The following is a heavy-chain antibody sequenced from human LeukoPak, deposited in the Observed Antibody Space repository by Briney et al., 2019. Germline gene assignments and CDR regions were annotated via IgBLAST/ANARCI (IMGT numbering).Heavy chain of an antibody. V-gene: IGHV3-74*01. CDR3: ARGNWDSSGYTDGFFDY. D-gene: IGHD3-22*01. J-gene: IGHJ4*02. Sequence: PGGSLRLSCAASGFTFSSYWMHWVRQAPGKGLVWVSRINSDGSSTTYADSVKGRFTISRDNAKSTLHLQMNSLRAEDTAVYYCARGNWDSSGYTDGFFDYWGQGTLVTVSS. CDR2: INSDGSST. CDR1: GFTFSSYW.